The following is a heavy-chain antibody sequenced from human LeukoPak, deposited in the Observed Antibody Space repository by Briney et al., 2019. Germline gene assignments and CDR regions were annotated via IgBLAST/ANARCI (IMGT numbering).Heavy chain of an antibody. D-gene: IGHD3-10*01. CDR1: GFTFRSNW. CDR3: ARDRGYGSGSYYIRVFDY. Sequence: PGGSLRLSCAASGFTFRSNWMSWVRQVPGKGLEWVANINQDRREKYYVDSVRGRFTISRDNAKNSLFLEMNSLRVEDTAVYYCARDRGYGSGSYYIRVFDYWGQGTLVTVSS. J-gene: IGHJ4*02. CDR2: INQDRREK. V-gene: IGHV3-7*03.